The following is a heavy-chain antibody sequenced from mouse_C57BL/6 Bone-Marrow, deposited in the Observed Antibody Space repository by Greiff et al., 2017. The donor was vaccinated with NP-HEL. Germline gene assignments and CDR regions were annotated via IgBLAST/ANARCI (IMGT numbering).Heavy chain of an antibody. D-gene: IGHD1-1*01. CDR3: ARPNYYGSSYYWYFDV. CDR1: GFSLSTFGMG. Sequence: QVTLKVCGPGILQPSQTLSLTCSFSGFSLSTFGMGVGWIRQPSGKGLEWLAHIWWDDDKYYNPALKSRLTISKDTSKNQVFLKIANVDTADTATYYCARPNYYGSSYYWYFDVWGTGTTVTVSS. V-gene: IGHV8-8*01. J-gene: IGHJ1*03. CDR2: IWWDDDK.